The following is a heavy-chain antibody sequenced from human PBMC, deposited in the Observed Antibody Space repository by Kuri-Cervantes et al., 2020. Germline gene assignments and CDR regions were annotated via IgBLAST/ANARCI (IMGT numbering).Heavy chain of an antibody. CDR2: INLSGTT. J-gene: IGHJ3*02. V-gene: IGHV4-34*01. CDR1: GFTFSSYA. D-gene: IGHD3-16*02. CDR3: ARVRKITFGGVIVIDRDAFDI. Sequence: ESLKISCAASGFTFSSYAMSWVRQAPGKGLEWIGEINLSGTTYYNPSLKSRVTISVDTSKNQFSLKLSSVTAADTAVYYCARVRKITFGGVIVIDRDAFDIWGQGTMVTVSS.